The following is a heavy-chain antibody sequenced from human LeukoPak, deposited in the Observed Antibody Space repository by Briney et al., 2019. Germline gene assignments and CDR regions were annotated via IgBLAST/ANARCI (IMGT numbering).Heavy chain of an antibody. V-gene: IGHV3-30-3*01. CDR2: ISYDGGNK. CDR1: GFTFSSYN. Sequence: GGSLRLSCAASGFTFSSYNIHWVRQAPGKGLEWVAVISYDGGNKYYADSVKGRFTISRDNSKNTLYLQMNSLRAEDTAVYYCARGDRMVVTTTYYFDYWGQGTLVTVSS. CDR3: ARGDRMVVTTTYYFDY. J-gene: IGHJ4*02. D-gene: IGHD2-21*02.